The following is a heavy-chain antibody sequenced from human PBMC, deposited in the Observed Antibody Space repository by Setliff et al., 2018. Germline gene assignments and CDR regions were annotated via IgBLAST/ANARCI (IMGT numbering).Heavy chain of an antibody. CDR1: GYTFTSYV. D-gene: IGHD5-12*01. Sequence: ASVKVSCKASGYTFTSYVMHWVRQAPGQRLEWMGWINTGNGNTKYSQKFQGRVTITTDTSASTAYMELRSLRSDDTAVYYCARDRKGSSGYDSPSYLDHWGPGTLVTVSS. V-gene: IGHV1-3*04. CDR2: INTGNGNT. CDR3: ARDRKGSSGYDSPSYLDH. J-gene: IGHJ4*02.